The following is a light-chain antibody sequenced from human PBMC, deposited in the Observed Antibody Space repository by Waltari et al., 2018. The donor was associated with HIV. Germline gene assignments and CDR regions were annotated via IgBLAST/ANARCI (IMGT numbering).Light chain of an antibody. CDR2: DDK. J-gene: IGLJ3*02. Sequence: NFMLTQPHSVSESPGKTVTISCTRSSGNIASNYVQWYQLRPGTSPTTVIYDDKQRPSGVPDRFSGSIDSSSNSASLTISGLKTEDEADYYCQSYDSSNFWVFGGGTKLTVL. CDR1: SGNIASNY. CDR3: QSYDSSNFWV. V-gene: IGLV6-57*01.